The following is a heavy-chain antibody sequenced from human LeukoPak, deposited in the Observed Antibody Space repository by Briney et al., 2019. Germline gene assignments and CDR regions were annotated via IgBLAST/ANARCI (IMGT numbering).Heavy chain of an antibody. CDR3: TYLRTPYYNDKWVDP. Sequence: PGGSLRLSCAASGFTFSDYYMSWIRQAPGKGLEWLSYISSGGSPIYYADSVKGRFTIPRDDAKNLVYLQMNSLRAEDTAVYYCTYLRTPYYNDKWVDPWGQGALVTVSS. J-gene: IGHJ5*02. CDR2: ISSGGSPI. V-gene: IGHV3-11*04. CDR1: GFTFSDYY. D-gene: IGHD3/OR15-3a*01.